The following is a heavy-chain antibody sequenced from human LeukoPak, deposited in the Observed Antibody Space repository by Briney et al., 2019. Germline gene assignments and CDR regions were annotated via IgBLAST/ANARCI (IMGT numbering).Heavy chain of an antibody. D-gene: IGHD6-19*01. CDR1: GFMFSSNW. J-gene: IGHJ4*02. V-gene: IGHV3-7*01. CDR2: IKEDGTET. Sequence: PGGSLRLSCAASGFMFSSNWMSWVRLAPGKGLEWVANIKEDGTETYYVDSVKGRFTISRDNSKNMLYLQMNSLSAEDTAVYYCARGPGYSSGWYVLSVDYWGQGTLVTVSS. CDR3: ARGPGYSSGWYVLSVDY.